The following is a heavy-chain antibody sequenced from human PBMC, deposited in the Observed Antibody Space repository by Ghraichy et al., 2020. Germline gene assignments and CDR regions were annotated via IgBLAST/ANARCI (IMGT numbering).Heavy chain of an antibody. Sequence: GGSLRLSCAASGFTFSIYAMNWVRQAPGKGLEWVSTSSDSGGSTYYADSVKGRFTISRDNSKNTLYLQMNSLRAEDTAVYYCAKDRVGYYASGSYLDYWGQGTLVTVSS. CDR2: SSDSGGST. CDR3: AKDRVGYYASGSYLDY. D-gene: IGHD3-10*01. V-gene: IGHV3-23*01. J-gene: IGHJ4*02. CDR1: GFTFSIYA.